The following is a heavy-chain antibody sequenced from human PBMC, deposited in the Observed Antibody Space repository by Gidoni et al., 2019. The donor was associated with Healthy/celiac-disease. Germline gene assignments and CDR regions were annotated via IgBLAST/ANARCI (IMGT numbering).Heavy chain of an antibody. J-gene: IGHJ6*03. CDR2: IIPIFGTA. Sequence: QVQLVQSGAEVKKPGSSVQVSCKASGGPFSSYAISWVRQAPGQGLEWMGGIIPIFGTANYAQKFKGRVTITADESTRTAYMELSSLRSEDTAVYYCARAVNSYYYYMDVGGKGTTVTVSS. V-gene: IGHV1-69*01. CDR3: ARAVNSYYYYMDV. CDR1: GGPFSSYA.